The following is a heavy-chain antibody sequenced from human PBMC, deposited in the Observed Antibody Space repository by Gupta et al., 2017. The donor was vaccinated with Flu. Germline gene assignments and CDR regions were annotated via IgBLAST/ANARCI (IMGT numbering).Heavy chain of an antibody. V-gene: IGHV4-30-2*01. Sequence: WIGYIYHSGSTYYNPSLKSRVTISVDRSKNQFSLKLSSVTAADTAVYYCARDIVASGYYYDSSGYSPWWFDPWGQGTLVTVSS. CDR2: IYHSGST. D-gene: IGHD3-22*01. CDR3: ARDIVASGYYYDSSGYSPWWFDP. J-gene: IGHJ5*02.